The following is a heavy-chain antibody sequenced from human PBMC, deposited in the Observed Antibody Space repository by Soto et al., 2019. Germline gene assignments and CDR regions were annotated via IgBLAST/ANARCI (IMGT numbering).Heavy chain of an antibody. V-gene: IGHV3-11*01. CDR3: ARRLQWQLRPLDS. J-gene: IGHJ4*02. D-gene: IGHD6-19*01. Sequence: QVQLVESGGGVVQPGRSLRLSCAASGFTFTDYYMTWIRQAPGKGLEWVAYINTLSTAIYYVDSVKGRFTISRDNAKNSLYLQMNGLRAEDTATYYCARRLQWQLRPLDSWGRGTLVTVSS. CDR1: GFTFTDYY. CDR2: INTLSTAI.